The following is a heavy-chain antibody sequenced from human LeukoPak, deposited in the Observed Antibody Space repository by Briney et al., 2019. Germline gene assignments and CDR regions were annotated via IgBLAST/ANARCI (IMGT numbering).Heavy chain of an antibody. D-gene: IGHD3-22*01. V-gene: IGHV1-69*08. J-gene: IGHJ4*02. CDR3: ATSATYYYDSTGYTGLDN. CDR2: IIPMLGTI. Sequence: SVKVSCKASRDTFRRYSITWVRQAPGQGLEWMGRIIPMLGTINHAQKFQDRVTVTADTPTSTAYMELSRLRSEDTAVYYCATSATYYYDSTGYTGLDNWGQGILVTVSS. CDR1: RDTFRRYS.